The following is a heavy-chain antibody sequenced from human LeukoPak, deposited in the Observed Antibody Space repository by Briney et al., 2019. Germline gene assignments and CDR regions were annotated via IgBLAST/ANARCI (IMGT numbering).Heavy chain of an antibody. CDR3: AKSRDTVTRGRTYFDY. J-gene: IGHJ4*02. D-gene: IGHD4-17*01. CDR1: GFIFSRYG. V-gene: IGHV3-30*18. Sequence: GGSLRLSCVASGFIFSRYGMHWVRQAPGKGLEWVAIISNDGSETYYVDSVKGRFTISRDNSENMLYLQVNSLRVEDTAVYYCAKSRDTVTRGRTYFDYWGQGTLVIASS. CDR2: ISNDGSET.